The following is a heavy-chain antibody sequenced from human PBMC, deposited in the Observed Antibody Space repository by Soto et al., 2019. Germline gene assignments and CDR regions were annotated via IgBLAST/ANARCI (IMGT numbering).Heavy chain of an antibody. Sequence: GGSLRLSCAASGFTFDDYAMHWVRQAPGKGLEWVSGISWNSGSIGYADSVKGRFTISRDNAKNSLYLQMNSLRAEDTAVYYYAKQATFDYWGQGTLVTVSS. CDR3: AKQATFDY. V-gene: IGHV3-9*01. CDR2: ISWNSGSI. CDR1: GFTFDDYA. J-gene: IGHJ4*02. D-gene: IGHD1-26*01.